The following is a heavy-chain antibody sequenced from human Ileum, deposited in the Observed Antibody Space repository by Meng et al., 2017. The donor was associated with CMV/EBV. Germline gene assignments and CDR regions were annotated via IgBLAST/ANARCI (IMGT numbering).Heavy chain of an antibody. D-gene: IGHD3-10*01. CDR3: AAYGSGIDAFDI. V-gene: IGHV4-61*01. J-gene: IGHJ3*02. CDR1: GGSVSSGSYY. CDR2: LYYSGST. Sequence: TVSGGSVSSGSYYWSWIRQPPGKGLEWIGYLYYSGSTNYNPSLKRRVTISVDTSKNQFSLKLSSVTAADTAVYYCAAYGSGIDAFDIWGQGTMVTVSS.